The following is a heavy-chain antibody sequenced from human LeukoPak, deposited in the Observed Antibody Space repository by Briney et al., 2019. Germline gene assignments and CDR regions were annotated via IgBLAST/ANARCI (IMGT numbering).Heavy chain of an antibody. CDR3: VRQNPAASGQGLDY. D-gene: IGHD6-13*01. J-gene: IGHJ4*02. V-gene: IGHV4-59*08. Sequence: SETLSLTCTVSGGSISGYYWSWVRQSPGKVLEWIGYISYSGTTNYNPSLKSRVTLSVDTSKNHFSLELTSVTAADTAVYYCVRQNPAASGQGLDYWGQGTLVTVSS. CDR1: GGSISGYY. CDR2: ISYSGTT.